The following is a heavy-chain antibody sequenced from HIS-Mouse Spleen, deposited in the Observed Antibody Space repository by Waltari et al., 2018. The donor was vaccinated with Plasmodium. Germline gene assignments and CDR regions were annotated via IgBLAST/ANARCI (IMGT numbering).Heavy chain of an antibody. CDR2: ISSSSSYI. CDR1: GFTFSSYS. V-gene: IGHV3-21*01. D-gene: IGHD6-13*01. CDR3: ARDRSAAALLGY. J-gene: IGHJ4*02. Sequence: EVQLVESGGGLVKPGGSLRLSCAASGFTFSSYSMNWVRQGTGKGLEVVSSISSSSSYIDYAYSVKGRFTISIDNAKNSLYLQMNSLRAEDTAVYYCARDRSAAALLGYWGQGTLVTVSS.